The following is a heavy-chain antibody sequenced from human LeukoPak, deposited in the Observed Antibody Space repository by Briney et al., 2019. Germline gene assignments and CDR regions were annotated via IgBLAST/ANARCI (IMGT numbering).Heavy chain of an antibody. CDR2: LYYNGNT. Sequence: SETLSLTCVVSGDSISSGSHYWSWIRQPPGKGLEWIGCLYYNGNTNYNPSLKSRVTIPVDTSKNQFSLKLSSVTAADTAVYYCARDRYYYGSSYYYYYGMDVWGQGTTVTVSS. D-gene: IGHD3-10*01. V-gene: IGHV4-61*01. CDR3: ARDRYYYGSSYYYYYGMDV. CDR1: GDSISSGSHY. J-gene: IGHJ6*02.